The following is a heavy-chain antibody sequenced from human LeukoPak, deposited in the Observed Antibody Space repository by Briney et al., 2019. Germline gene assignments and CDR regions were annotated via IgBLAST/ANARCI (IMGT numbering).Heavy chain of an antibody. Sequence: ASVKVSCKASGGTFSSYAISWVRQATGQGLEWMGRIIPILGIANYAQKFQGRVTITADKSTSTAYMELSSLRSEDTAVYYCARLIRITMIVDYWGQGTLVTVSS. D-gene: IGHD3-22*01. CDR2: IIPILGIA. J-gene: IGHJ4*02. V-gene: IGHV1-69*04. CDR3: ARLIRITMIVDY. CDR1: GGTFSSYA.